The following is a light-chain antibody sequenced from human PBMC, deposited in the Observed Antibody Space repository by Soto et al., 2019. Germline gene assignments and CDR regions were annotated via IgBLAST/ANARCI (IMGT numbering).Light chain of an antibody. CDR3: QTWGTGLRV. J-gene: IGLJ3*02. V-gene: IGLV4-69*01. CDR1: SGHSSYA. CDR2: LNSDGSP. Sequence: QLVLTQSPSASASLGAPVKLTCTLSSGHSSYAIAWHQQQPEKGPRYLMKLNSDGSPIKGHGLPDRFSGSSSGAERYLTIARIQSEDETDYYCQTWGTGLRVFGGGTKLTVL.